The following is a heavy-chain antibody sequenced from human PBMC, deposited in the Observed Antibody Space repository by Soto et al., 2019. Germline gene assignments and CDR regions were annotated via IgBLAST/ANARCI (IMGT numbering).Heavy chain of an antibody. J-gene: IGHJ4*02. CDR3: ASTIAVAPVACFDY. Sequence: SETLSLTCTVSGGSISSSSYYWGWIRQPPGKGLEWIGSIYYSGSTYYNPSLKSRVTISVDTSKNQFSLKLSSVTAADTAVYYCASTIAVAPVACFDYWGQGTLVTVSS. CDR2: IYYSGST. CDR1: GGSISSSSYY. D-gene: IGHD6-19*01. V-gene: IGHV4-39*01.